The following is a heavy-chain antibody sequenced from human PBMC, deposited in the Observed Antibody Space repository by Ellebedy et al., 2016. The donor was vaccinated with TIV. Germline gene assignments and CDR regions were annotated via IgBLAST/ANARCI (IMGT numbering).Heavy chain of an antibody. CDR2: INHSGTT. D-gene: IGHD5-12*01. CDR3: ARDPPIVASDAFDI. CDR1: GGSFSGYY. Sequence: SETLSLTXAVYGGSFSGYYWSWIRQSPGKGLEWIGEINHSGTTSYKPSLGSRVTISVDTSKSQFSLKLSSVTAADTAMYYCARDPPIVASDAFDIWGQGTMVTVSS. J-gene: IGHJ3*02. V-gene: IGHV4-34*01.